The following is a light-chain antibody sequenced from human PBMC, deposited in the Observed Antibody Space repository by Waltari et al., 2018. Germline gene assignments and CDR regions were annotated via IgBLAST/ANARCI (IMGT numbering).Light chain of an antibody. Sequence: SYELTQPPSVSVSPGQTARITCSGDALPKQYAYLYQQKAGQAPVLVIYKDTERPSEIPERFSGSSSGTTVTLIISGVQAEDEADYYCQSADSSTYVIFGGGTKLTVL. J-gene: IGLJ2*01. CDR1: ALPKQY. CDR3: QSADSSTYVI. CDR2: KDT. V-gene: IGLV3-25*03.